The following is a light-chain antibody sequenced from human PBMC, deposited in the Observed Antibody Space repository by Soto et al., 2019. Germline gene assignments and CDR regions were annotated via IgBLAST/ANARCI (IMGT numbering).Light chain of an antibody. V-gene: IGLV2-14*01. Sequence: QSALTQPASVSGSPGQSITISCTGTSSDVGGYNYVSWYQQHPGKAPKLMIYDVSNRPSGVSNRFSGSKSGNTASLTISGLQAEDEADYYCSSYTRSSTLFVFGGGTKLTFL. CDR2: DVS. J-gene: IGLJ2*01. CDR1: SSDVGGYNY. CDR3: SSYTRSSTLFV.